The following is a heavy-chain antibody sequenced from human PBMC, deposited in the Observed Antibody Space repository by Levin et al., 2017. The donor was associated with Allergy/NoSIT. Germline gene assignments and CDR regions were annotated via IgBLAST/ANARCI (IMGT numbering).Heavy chain of an antibody. Sequence: QAGGSLRLSCAASGFSFSSYGMTWVRQAPGKGLEWVAVISYDGSNKYYADSVKGRFTISRENPKNTLYLQMNSLRPEDTAVFYCARGGYYSTAWYSDSWGQGSLVTVSS. CDR3: ARGGYYSTAWYSDS. J-gene: IGHJ4*02. V-gene: IGHV3-30*03. CDR1: GFSFSSYG. D-gene: IGHD6-19*01. CDR2: ISYDGSNK.